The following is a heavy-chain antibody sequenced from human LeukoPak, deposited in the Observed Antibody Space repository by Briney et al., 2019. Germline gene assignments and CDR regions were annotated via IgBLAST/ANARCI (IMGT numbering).Heavy chain of an antibody. CDR1: GVSISDFY. J-gene: IGHJ4*01. D-gene: IGHD5-18*01. CDR2: ISSSGNNI. CDR3: ASRPGYSYAFDQ. V-gene: IGHV3-11*01. Sequence: GGSLRLSCEGAGVSISDFYMNWIRQAPGKGLEWVSSISSSGNNILYADSVKGRFPISRDNANNSMHLQMSGLRAEDTAVYYCASRPGYSYAFDQWGHGSLVTVSS.